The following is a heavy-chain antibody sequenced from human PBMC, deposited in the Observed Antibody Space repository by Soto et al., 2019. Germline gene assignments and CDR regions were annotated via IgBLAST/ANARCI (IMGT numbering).Heavy chain of an antibody. CDR3: ANGLPIAAPPGIDYYYYGMDV. CDR1: GFTFSSYA. Sequence: QPGGSLRLSCAASGFTFSSYAMSWVRQAPGKGLEWVSAISGSGGSTYYADSVKGRFTISRDNSKNTLYLQMNSLRAEDTAVYYCANGLPIAAPPGIDYYYYGMDVWGQGTTVTVSS. V-gene: IGHV3-23*01. D-gene: IGHD6-25*01. CDR2: ISGSGGST. J-gene: IGHJ6*02.